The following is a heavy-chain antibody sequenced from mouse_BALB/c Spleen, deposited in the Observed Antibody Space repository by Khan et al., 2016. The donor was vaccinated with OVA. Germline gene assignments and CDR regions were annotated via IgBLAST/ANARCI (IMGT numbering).Heavy chain of an antibody. Sequence: QVQLQQSGAELVKAGASVKMSCKASGYTFTSYWMHWVKQRLGQGLEWFAETNPTNGRTYYNEKFTSKATLTVDKSSSTAYMLLSGPTFEDSAVXYYARIKKKVATYFDYWGQGTTLTVSS. V-gene: IGHV1S81*02. CDR2: TNPTNGRT. CDR3: ARIKKKVATYFDY. J-gene: IGHJ2*01. D-gene: IGHD1-1*01. CDR1: GYTFTSYW.